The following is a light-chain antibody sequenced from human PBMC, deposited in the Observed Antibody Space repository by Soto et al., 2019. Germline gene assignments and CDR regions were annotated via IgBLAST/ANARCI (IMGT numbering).Light chain of an antibody. V-gene: IGLV2-23*02. CDR1: NSDVGSYNL. Sequence: QSALTQPASVSGSPGQSITISCTGTNSDVGSYNLVSWYQHHPGKAPKLMIYEVSRRPSGVSNRFSGSKSGNTASLTISGLQAEDEADYYCCSYAGSYTFVFGTGTKLTVL. J-gene: IGLJ1*01. CDR3: CSYAGSYTFV. CDR2: EVS.